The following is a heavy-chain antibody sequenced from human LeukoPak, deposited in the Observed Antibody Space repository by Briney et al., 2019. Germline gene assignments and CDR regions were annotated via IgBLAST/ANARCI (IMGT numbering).Heavy chain of an antibody. J-gene: IGHJ4*02. Sequence: GGSLRLSCVASGVTLSNYAMSWARQAPGKGLEWVSAISGSGGSTYYADSVKGRFTISRDNSKNTLYLQMNSLRAEDTAVYYCAKGGGHAYFDYWGQGTLVTVSS. CDR3: AKGGGHAYFDY. D-gene: IGHD2-15*01. CDR2: ISGSGGST. CDR1: GVTLSNYA. V-gene: IGHV3-23*01.